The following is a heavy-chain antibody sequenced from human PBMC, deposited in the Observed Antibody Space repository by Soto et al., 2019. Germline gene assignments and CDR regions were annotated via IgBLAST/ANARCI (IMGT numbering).Heavy chain of an antibody. CDR3: ARYYDSSGYAPFDY. Sequence: SETLSLTCTVSGGSISSYYWSWIRQPPGKGLEWIGYIYYSGSTNHNPSLKSRVTISVDTSKNQFSLKLSSVTAADTAVYYCARYYDSSGYAPFDYWGQGTLVTVSS. V-gene: IGHV4-59*01. CDR2: IYYSGST. D-gene: IGHD3-22*01. CDR1: GGSISSYY. J-gene: IGHJ4*02.